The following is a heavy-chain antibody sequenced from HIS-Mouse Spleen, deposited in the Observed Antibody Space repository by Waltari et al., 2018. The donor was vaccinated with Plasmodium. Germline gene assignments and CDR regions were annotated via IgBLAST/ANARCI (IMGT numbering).Heavy chain of an antibody. V-gene: IGHV4-39*07. D-gene: IGHD1-7*01. CDR2: IYYSGST. CDR1: GGSISSSSYY. J-gene: IGHJ4*02. Sequence: QLQLQESGPGLVKPSETLSLTCTVSGGSISSSSYYWVWIRQPPGTGLEWIGSIYYSGSTYYNPSLKSRVTISVDTSKNQFSLKLSSVTAADTAVYYCARDRITGTSYFDYWGQGTLVTVSS. CDR3: ARDRITGTSYFDY.